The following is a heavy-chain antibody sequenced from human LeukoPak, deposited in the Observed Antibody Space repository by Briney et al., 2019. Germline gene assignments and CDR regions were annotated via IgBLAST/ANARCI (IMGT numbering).Heavy chain of an antibody. Sequence: ASVKVSCKVSGYTLTELSMHWVRQAHGTGLEWKGGFDPEDGETIYAQKFQGRVTMTEDTSTDTAYMELSSLRSEDTAVYYCATPPLRWLVKGGYYFDYWGQGTLVTVSS. D-gene: IGHD6-19*01. CDR3: ATPPLRWLVKGGYYFDY. J-gene: IGHJ4*02. CDR1: GYTLTELS. V-gene: IGHV1-24*01. CDR2: FDPEDGET.